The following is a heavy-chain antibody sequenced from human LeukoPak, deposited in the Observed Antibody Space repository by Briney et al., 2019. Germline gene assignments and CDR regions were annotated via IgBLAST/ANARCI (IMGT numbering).Heavy chain of an antibody. J-gene: IGHJ6*03. CDR3: ARGSENYYYMDV. Sequence: GGSLRLSCAASGFSLGSYGMHWVRQAPGKGPEWVAFTHFDRINKYYADSVKGRFTISRDNSRNTLYLQMNSLRVEDTAVYYCARGSENYYYMDVWGKGTTVTVSS. D-gene: IGHD1-14*01. CDR1: GFSLGSYG. CDR2: THFDRINK. V-gene: IGHV3-30*02.